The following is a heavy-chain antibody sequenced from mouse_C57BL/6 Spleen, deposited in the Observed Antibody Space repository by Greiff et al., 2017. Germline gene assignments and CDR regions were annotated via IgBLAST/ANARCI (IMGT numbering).Heavy chain of an antibody. D-gene: IGHD2-4*01. CDR2: IWRGGST. J-gene: IGHJ3*01. CDR3: AKWDYDYGFAY. CDR1: GFSLTSYG. Sequence: QVQLKESGPGLVQPSQSLSITCTVSGFSLTSYGVHWVRQSPGKGLEWLGVIWRGGSTDYNAASMSRLSITKDNSKSQVFFKMNRLQADDTAIYYCAKWDYDYGFAYWGQGTLVTVSA. V-gene: IGHV2-5*01.